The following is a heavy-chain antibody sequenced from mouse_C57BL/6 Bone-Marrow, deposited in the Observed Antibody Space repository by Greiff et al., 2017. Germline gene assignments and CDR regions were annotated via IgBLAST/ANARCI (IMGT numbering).Heavy chain of an antibody. D-gene: IGHD2-3*01. CDR2: IDPDNGNT. CDR1: GFNIKNTY. Sequence: VQLQQSVAELVRPGASVKLSCTASGFNIKNTYMHWVKQRPEQGLEWIGRIDPDNGNTKYAPKFQGKATITADTSSNTAYLQLSSLTSEYTAIYYCSRTREGWLLRVFYAMDDWGQGTSVTVSS. V-gene: IGHV14-3*01. J-gene: IGHJ4*01. CDR3: SRTREGWLLRVFYAMDD.